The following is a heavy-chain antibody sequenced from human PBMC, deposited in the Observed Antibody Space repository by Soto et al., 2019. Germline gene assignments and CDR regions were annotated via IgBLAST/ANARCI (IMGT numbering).Heavy chain of an antibody. CDR3: ASGSGYYPIDY. V-gene: IGHV3-30*03. CDR2: ISYDGSNK. J-gene: IGHJ4*02. D-gene: IGHD3-22*01. CDR1: GXTFSSYG. Sequence: GSLRLSCAASGXTFSSYGMHWVRQAPGKGLEWVAVISYDGSNKYYADSVKGRFTISIDNSKNTLYLQMNSLRAEDTAVYYCASGSGYYPIDYWGQGTLVTVSS.